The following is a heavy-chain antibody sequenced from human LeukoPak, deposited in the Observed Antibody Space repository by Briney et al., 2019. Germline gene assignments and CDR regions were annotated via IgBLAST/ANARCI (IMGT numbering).Heavy chain of an antibody. Sequence: GGSLRLSCAASGFTFSSYAMHWVRQAPGKGLEWVAVISYDGSNKYYADSVKGRFTISRDNSKNTLYLQMNSLRAEDTAVYYCARGDYDYVWGSYRPYDAFDIWGQGTMVTVSS. CDR2: ISYDGSNK. V-gene: IGHV3-30-3*01. CDR1: GFTFSSYA. J-gene: IGHJ3*02. D-gene: IGHD3-16*02. CDR3: ARGDYDYVWGSYRPYDAFDI.